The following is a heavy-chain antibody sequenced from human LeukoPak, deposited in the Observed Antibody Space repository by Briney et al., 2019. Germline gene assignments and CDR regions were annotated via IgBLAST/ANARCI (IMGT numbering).Heavy chain of an antibody. CDR3: AKDPSAVVLGFFDY. Sequence: GGSLRLCSAACGFIFSSYAMSWVRKAGGKGVERGSTISARRCNTSYPVSQKRRFPIARHNSKNPLYLQMNSLRAEDTAVYYCAKDPSAVVLGFFDYWGQGTLVTGSS. CDR1: GFIFSSYA. V-gene: IGHV3-23*01. CDR2: ISARRCNT. D-gene: IGHD3-16*01. J-gene: IGHJ4*02.